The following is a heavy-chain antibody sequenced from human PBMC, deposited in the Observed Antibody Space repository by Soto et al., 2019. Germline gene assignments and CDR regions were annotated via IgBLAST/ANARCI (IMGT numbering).Heavy chain of an antibody. CDR3: GRHSCNYYYMDV. CDR1: GYSFTTYW. V-gene: IGHV5-51*01. J-gene: IGHJ6*03. CDR2: INPGDSDT. Sequence: GESLKISCKASGYSFTTYWIGWVRQMPGKGLEWMGIINPGDSDTKYSPSFQGQVTISADKSITTAYLQWSSLKASDTAMYYCGRHSCNYYYMDVWGKGTTVTVSS.